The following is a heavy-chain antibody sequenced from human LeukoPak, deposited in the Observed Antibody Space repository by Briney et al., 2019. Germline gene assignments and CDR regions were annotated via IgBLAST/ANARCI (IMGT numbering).Heavy chain of an antibody. D-gene: IGHD1-20*01. Sequence: SETLSLTCTVSGGSISSYYWSWIRQPPGKGLEWIGYIYYSGSTNYNPSLKSRVTISVDTSKNQFSLKLISVTAADTAVYYCARKDNFLDYFDYWGQGTLVTVSS. CDR3: ARKDNFLDYFDY. V-gene: IGHV4-59*08. CDR2: IYYSGST. CDR1: GGSISSYY. J-gene: IGHJ4*02.